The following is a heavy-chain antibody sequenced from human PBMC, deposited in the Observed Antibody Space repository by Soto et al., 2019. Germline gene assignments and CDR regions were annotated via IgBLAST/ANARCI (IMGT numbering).Heavy chain of an antibody. J-gene: IGHJ6*02. CDR2: INGGNGRT. Sequence: GGSLRLSCAASGFTFSHYTMSWVRQLPGKGLEWVSGINGGNGRTYYADSVKGRFTISRDNSKNALYLQMNSLRAEDTALYYCARYKYSSSWMYYYAMDVWGQGTTVIVSS. CDR3: ARYKYSSSWMYYYAMDV. D-gene: IGHD6-13*01. V-gene: IGHV3-20*04. CDR1: GFTFSHYT.